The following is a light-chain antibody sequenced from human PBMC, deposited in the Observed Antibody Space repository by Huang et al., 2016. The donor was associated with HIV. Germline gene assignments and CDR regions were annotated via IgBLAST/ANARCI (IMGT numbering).Light chain of an antibody. J-gene: IGKJ2*01. CDR2: GAS. CDR3: QQYGSSPYT. V-gene: IGKV3-20*01. Sequence: EILLTQSPGTLSLSPGKRATLSCRASQSVSSNYLAWFQQKPGQAPRLLIYGASRRATGIPDRCSGSGSGTDFTLTISRLEPEDFAVYYCQQYGSSPYTFGQGTKLEIK. CDR1: QSVSSNY.